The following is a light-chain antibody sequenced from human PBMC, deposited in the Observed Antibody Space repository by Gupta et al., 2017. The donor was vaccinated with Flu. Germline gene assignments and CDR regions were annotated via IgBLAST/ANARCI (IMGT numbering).Light chain of an antibody. CDR3: QQYDTTPRT. CDR1: QCRASRRNSNDY. V-gene: IGKV4-1*01. J-gene: IGKJ1*01. Sequence: LRARAISNRRTIQCRASRRNSNDYLAWYQQRPGQTPRLLIWWISTRAGGVPDRFSGSGSGTDFTLTISSLQAEDVAVYYCQQYDTTPRTFGQGTKVEIK. CDR2: WIS.